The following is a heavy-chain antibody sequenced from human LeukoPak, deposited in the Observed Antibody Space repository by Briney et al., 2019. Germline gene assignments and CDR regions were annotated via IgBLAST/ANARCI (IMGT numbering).Heavy chain of an antibody. CDR1: GGSISSGSYY. CDR2: IYTSGST. V-gene: IGHV4-61*02. J-gene: IGHJ6*03. CDR3: ARVPLSPKAYYYYYMDV. Sequence: SQTLSLTCTVSGGSISSGSYYWSWIRQPAGKGLEWIGRIYTSGSTNYNPSLKSRVTISVDTSKNQFSLKLSSVTAADTAVYYCARVPLSPKAYYYYYMDVWGKGTTVTISS.